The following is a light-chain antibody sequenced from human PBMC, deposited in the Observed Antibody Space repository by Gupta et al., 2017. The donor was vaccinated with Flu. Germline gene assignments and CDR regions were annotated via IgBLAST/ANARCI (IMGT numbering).Light chain of an antibody. Sequence: EIMLTQSPATLSVSLGERVTVSCRASQSISNNLAWYQQKPGQPPRLLIYNSYTGATDIPARFSGDGSGTDFTLTIDSLRSEDFAVYYCQHYCDRPPWTFGQGTKVDIK. V-gene: IGKV3-15*01. CDR1: QSISNN. CDR2: NSY. J-gene: IGKJ1*01. CDR3: QHYCDRPPWT.